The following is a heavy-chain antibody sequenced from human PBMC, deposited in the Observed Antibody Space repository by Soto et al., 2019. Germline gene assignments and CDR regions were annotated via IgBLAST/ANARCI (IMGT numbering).Heavy chain of an antibody. CDR2: IYHSGST. V-gene: IGHV4-30-2*01. D-gene: IGHD3-16*01. CDR1: GGSISSGGYS. CDR3: SRVGGVPDY. J-gene: IGHJ4*02. Sequence: QLQLQESGSGLVKPSQTLSLTCAVSGGSISSGGYSWGWIRQPPGKGLEWIGYIYHSGSTYYNPSLKSRVTISGDRSKNQFSLKLSSVTAAGTAVCYCSRVGGVPDYWGQGTLVTVSS.